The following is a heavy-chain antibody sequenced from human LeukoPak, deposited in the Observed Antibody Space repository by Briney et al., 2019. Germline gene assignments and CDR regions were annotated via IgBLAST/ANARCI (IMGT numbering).Heavy chain of an antibody. Sequence: RGSLRLSCSASGFPFSSYAMHWVRQAPGKGLEYVSAISDSGGSTYYADSVKGRFTIPRDNSKNTLYLQMSSLRAEDTAVYFCVRGYSFGPYGMDVWGQGTTVTVSS. V-gene: IGHV3-64D*09. J-gene: IGHJ6*02. CDR3: VRGYSFGPYGMDV. CDR1: GFPFSSYA. CDR2: ISDSGGST. D-gene: IGHD2-15*01.